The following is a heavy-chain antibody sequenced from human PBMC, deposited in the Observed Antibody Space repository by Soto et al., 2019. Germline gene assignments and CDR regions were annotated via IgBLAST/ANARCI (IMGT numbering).Heavy chain of an antibody. CDR2: ISYTGANQ. CDR3: ARDAVLYRRGAYYDP. CDR1: GFTFSTYA. J-gene: IGHJ5*02. D-gene: IGHD3-16*01. V-gene: IGHV3-30-3*01. Sequence: QVRLVESGGGAVQPGDSLRLSCDASGFTFSTYALHGVRQAPGKGLEWVAFISYTGANQYYADSVKGRFTVSRDNSKNIAPLQMTSLKPESSAVNYCARDAVLYRRGAYYDPWGKGTLVTVSS.